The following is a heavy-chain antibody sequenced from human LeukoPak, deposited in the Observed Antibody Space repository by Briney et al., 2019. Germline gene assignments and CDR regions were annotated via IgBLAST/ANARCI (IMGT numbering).Heavy chain of an antibody. J-gene: IGHJ4*02. CDR2: ISSSSSTI. V-gene: IGHV3-48*01. CDR3: AKIDYGGEYFDY. CDR1: GFTFSSYS. Sequence: GGSLRLSCAASGFTFSSYSMNWVRQAPGKGLEWVSYISSSSSTIYYADSVKGRFTISRDNSKNTLYLQMNSLRAEDMAVYYCAKIDYGGEYFDYWGQGTLVTVSS. D-gene: IGHD4-23*01.